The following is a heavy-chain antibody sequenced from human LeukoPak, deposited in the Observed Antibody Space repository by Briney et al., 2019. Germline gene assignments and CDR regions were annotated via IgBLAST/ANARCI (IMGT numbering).Heavy chain of an antibody. CDR3: ASGSYYIYFQH. D-gene: IGHD1-26*01. Sequence: SETLSLTCTVSGGSLSSYYWSWIRLPPGKGLEWIGYIYYSGSTNYNPSLKSRVTISVDTFKNQFSLKLSSVTAADTAVYYCASGSYYIYFQHWGQGTLVTVSS. J-gene: IGHJ1*01. V-gene: IGHV4-59*01. CDR1: GGSLSSYY. CDR2: IYYSGST.